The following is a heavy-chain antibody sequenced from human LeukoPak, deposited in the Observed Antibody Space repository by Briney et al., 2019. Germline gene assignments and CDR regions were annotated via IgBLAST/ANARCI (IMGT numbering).Heavy chain of an antibody. CDR3: ARGRYYGSGFNGGYGMDV. V-gene: IGHV1-69*13. J-gene: IGHJ6*04. CDR2: IIPIFGTA. CDR1: GGTFSSYA. Sequence: ASVKVSCKASGGTFSSYAISWVRQAPGQGLEWMGGIIPIFGTANYAQKFQGRVTITADESTSTAYMGLSSLRSEDTAVYYCARGRYYGSGFNGGYGMDVWGKGTTVTVSS. D-gene: IGHD3-10*01.